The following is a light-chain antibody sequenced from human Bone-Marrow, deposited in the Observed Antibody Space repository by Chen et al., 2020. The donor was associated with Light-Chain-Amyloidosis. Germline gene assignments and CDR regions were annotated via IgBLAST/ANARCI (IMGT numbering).Light chain of an antibody. CDR2: RDT. Sequence: SYELTQPPSVSVSPGQTARITCSGDDLPTKYAYWYQQKPGQAPVLVIHRDTERPSGISERFSGSSSGTTATLTIRGVQAVDEAVDHCQSADGSGTCGVIFGGGTELTVL. CDR1: DLPTKY. V-gene: IGLV3-25*03. J-gene: IGLJ2*01. CDR3: QSADGSGTCGVI.